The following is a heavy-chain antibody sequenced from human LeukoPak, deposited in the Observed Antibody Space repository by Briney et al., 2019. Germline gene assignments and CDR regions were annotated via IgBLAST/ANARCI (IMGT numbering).Heavy chain of an antibody. Sequence: ASVKLSCKASGYTFTNYAIHWVRQAPGQRLEWMGWVNPNSGGTNYAQKFQGRVTMTRDTSISTAYMELSRLRSDDTAVYYCARGVVVVAAELDYWGQGTLVTVSS. V-gene: IGHV1-2*02. CDR3: ARGVVVVAAELDY. D-gene: IGHD2-15*01. J-gene: IGHJ4*02. CDR1: GYTFTNYA. CDR2: VNPNSGGT.